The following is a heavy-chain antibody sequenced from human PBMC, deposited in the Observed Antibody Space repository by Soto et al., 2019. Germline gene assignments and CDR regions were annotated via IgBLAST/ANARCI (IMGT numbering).Heavy chain of an antibody. Sequence: GGSLRLSCAASGFAFSSYDMHWVRQATGKGLEWVSAIGTAGDTYYPGSVKGRFTISRENAKNSLYLQMNSLRAGDTAVYYCARDPYSSGWYDYWGQGTLVTVSS. CDR3: ARDPYSSGWYDY. CDR2: IGTAGDT. V-gene: IGHV3-13*01. CDR1: GFAFSSYD. J-gene: IGHJ4*02. D-gene: IGHD6-19*01.